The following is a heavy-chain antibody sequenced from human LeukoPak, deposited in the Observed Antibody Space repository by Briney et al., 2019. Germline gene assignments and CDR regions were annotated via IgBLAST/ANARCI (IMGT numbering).Heavy chain of an antibody. D-gene: IGHD3-3*01. CDR3: ARDRWSGYSYGMDV. V-gene: IGHV3-53*01. Sequence: PGGSLRLSCAASGFTFSSNYMSWVRQAPGKGLEWVSVIYSGGSTYYADSVTGRFTISRDNSKNTLYLQMNSLRAEDTAVYYCARDRWSGYSYGMDVWGQGTTVTVSS. CDR1: GFTFSSNY. J-gene: IGHJ6*02. CDR2: IYSGGST.